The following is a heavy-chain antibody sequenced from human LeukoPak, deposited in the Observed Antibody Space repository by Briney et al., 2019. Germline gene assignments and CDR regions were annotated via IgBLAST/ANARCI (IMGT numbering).Heavy chain of an antibody. CDR3: ARYCTGGSCYMGLI. J-gene: IGHJ4*02. D-gene: IGHD2-15*01. Sequence: PGGSLRLSCAASRFTFSTYGTHWVRQAPGKGLEWVAVIRYDGSSEYYADSVKGRFIISRDNSKNTLYLQMNSLRAEDTAVYYCARYCTGGSCYMGLIWGQGTLVTVSS. CDR1: RFTFSTYG. V-gene: IGHV3-33*01. CDR2: IRYDGSSE.